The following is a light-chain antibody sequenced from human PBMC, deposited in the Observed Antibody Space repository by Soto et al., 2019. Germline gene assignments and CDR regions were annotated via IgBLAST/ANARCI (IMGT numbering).Light chain of an antibody. CDR1: NNGSKS. Sequence: SYELTQPPSVSVAPGKTARITCGGNNNGSKSVHWYQQKPGQAPVLVIYYDSDRPSGIPERFSGSNSGNTATLTISRVEAGDEADYYCQVWDSSSDRVVFGGGTKVTVL. J-gene: IGLJ2*01. CDR3: QVWDSSSDRVV. CDR2: YDS. V-gene: IGLV3-21*04.